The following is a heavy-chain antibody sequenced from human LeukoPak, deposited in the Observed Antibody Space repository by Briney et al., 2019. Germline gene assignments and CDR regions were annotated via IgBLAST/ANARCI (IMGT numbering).Heavy chain of an antibody. D-gene: IGHD3-22*01. V-gene: IGHV4-34*01. CDR3: ARDHHRRHYDSLARDTFDI. CDR2: INHSGST. Sequence: SETLSLTCAVYGGSFSGYYWSWIRQPPGKGLEWIGEINHSGSTNYNPSLKSRVTISVDTSKNQFSLKLSSVTAADTAVYYCARDHHRRHYDSLARDTFDIWGPGTLVTVSS. CDR1: GGSFSGYY. J-gene: IGHJ3*02.